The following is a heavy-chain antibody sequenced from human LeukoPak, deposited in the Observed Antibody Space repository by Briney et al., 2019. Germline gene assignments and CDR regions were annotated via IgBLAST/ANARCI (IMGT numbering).Heavy chain of an antibody. D-gene: IGHD3-10*01. V-gene: IGHV3-33*08. CDR1: RYTFSRYG. Sequence: GSSLRLSCAASRYTFSRYGMHWARQASGKGLEGVAVIWFDGSKEFHADSVKGRLTISRDNSKSTLELQMNSLGAEDTAVYYCARDRYYGSQNYCFYYDMDVWGKGTTVTVSS. CDR2: IWFDGSKE. CDR3: ARDRYYGSQNYCFYYDMDV. J-gene: IGHJ6*03.